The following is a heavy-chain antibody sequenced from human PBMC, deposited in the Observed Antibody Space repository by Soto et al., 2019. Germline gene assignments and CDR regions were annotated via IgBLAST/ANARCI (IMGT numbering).Heavy chain of an antibody. Sequence: GGSRRLSCAASGFTFTRYSMNWVRQAPGKGLEWVSSISSTTNYIYYGDSMKGRFTISRDNAKNSLYLEMNSLRAEDTAVYYCARESEDLTSNFDYWGQGTLVTVSS. CDR3: ARESEDLTSNFDY. J-gene: IGHJ4*02. V-gene: IGHV3-21*06. CDR2: ISSTTNYI. CDR1: GFTFTRYS.